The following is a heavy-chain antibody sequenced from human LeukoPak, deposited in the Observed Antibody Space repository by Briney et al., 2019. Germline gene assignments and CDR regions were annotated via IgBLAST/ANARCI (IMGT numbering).Heavy chain of an antibody. CDR1: GGTFSSYA. D-gene: IGHD5-12*01. CDR3: ARAQYSDYVLHNWFDS. Sequence: SVKVSCKASGGTFSSYAISWVRQAPGQGLEWMGGIIPIFGTTNYAQKFQDRVTITADKSTSTAYMELSSLRSEDTAVYYCARAQYSDYVLHNWFDSWGQGTLVTVSS. V-gene: IGHV1-69*06. J-gene: IGHJ5*01. CDR2: IIPIFGTT.